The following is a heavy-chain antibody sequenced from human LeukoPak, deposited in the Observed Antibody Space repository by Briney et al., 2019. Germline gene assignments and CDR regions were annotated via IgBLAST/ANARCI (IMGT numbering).Heavy chain of an antibody. D-gene: IGHD3-10*01. CDR3: AKTRGSGPFDY. J-gene: IGHJ4*02. CDR1: GFTFSNAW. Sequence: GGSLRLSCAASGFTFSNAWMSWVRQAPGKGLEWVSAISGSGGSTYYADSVKGRFTISRDNSKNTLYLQMNSLRAEDTAVYYCAKTRGSGPFDYWGQGTLVTVSS. V-gene: IGHV3-23*01. CDR2: ISGSGGST.